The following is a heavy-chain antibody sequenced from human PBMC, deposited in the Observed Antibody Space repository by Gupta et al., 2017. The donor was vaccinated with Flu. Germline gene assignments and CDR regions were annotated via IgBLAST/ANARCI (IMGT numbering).Heavy chain of an antibody. V-gene: IGHV1-69*06. CDR2: IIPIFGTA. CDR1: YA. CDR3: ARVGGSYFERDAFDI. Sequence: YAISWVRQAPGQGLEWMGGIIPIFGTANYAQKFQGRVTITADKSTSTAYMELSSLRSEDTAVYYCARVGGSYFERDAFDIWGQGTMVTVSS. D-gene: IGHD1-26*01. J-gene: IGHJ3*02.